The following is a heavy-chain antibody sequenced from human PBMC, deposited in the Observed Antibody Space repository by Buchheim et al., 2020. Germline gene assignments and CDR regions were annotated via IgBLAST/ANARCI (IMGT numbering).Heavy chain of an antibody. CDR1: GFTFSSYA. J-gene: IGHJ6*02. CDR2: ISYDGSNK. Sequence: QVQLVESGGGVVQPGRSLRLSCAASGFTFSSYAMHWVRQAPGKGLEWVAVISYDGSNKYYADSVKGRFTISRDNSKNTLYLQMNSLRAEDTAVYYCAREPGGNTAMGRHYYYGMDVWGQGTT. D-gene: IGHD5-18*01. CDR3: AREPGGNTAMGRHYYYGMDV. V-gene: IGHV3-30*04.